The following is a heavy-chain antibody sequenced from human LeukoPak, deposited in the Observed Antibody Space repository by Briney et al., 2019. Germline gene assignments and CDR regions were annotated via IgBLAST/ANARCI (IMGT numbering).Heavy chain of an antibody. J-gene: IGHJ4*02. D-gene: IGHD6-25*01. CDR1: GGSFSGYY. CDR2: IYYRGTA. V-gene: IGHV4-30-4*01. Sequence: SETLSLTCAVYGGSFSGYYWSWIRQPPGKGLEWIGFIYYRGTAYYSASLKSRVTISIDTSRNQFSLRLNSVTAADTATYFCARIQGNGYYGWDFFDYWGQGLPVTVSS. CDR3: ARIQGNGYYGWDFFDY.